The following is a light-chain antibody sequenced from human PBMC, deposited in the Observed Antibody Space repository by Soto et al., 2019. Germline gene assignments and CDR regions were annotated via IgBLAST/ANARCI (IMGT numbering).Light chain of an antibody. CDR1: QTGSNSY. J-gene: IGKJ1*01. Sequence: IVLTQSPGTLSLSPGERATLSCRASQTGSNSYLACYQQKSGHALRLLIYGVSTRATGIPDRFSGSGSGKEFALIISRLAHEDFAVYICQHHGYPQGTFAKGPKVEIK. CDR2: GVS. V-gene: IGKV3-20*01. CDR3: QHHGYPQGT.